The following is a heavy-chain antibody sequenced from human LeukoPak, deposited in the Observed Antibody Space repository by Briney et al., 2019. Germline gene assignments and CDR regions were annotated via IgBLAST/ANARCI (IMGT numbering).Heavy chain of an antibody. CDR3: ARGGGGYCSGGSCYFDY. D-gene: IGHD2-15*01. Sequence: SEALSLTCTVYGGSFSGYYWTWIRQPPGKGLEWIGEINDSGSTNYKPPLMSRITISVDTSRKQFSLKLSSVTAADTAVYYCARGGGGYCSGGSCYFDYWGQGTLVTVSS. V-gene: IGHV4-34*01. J-gene: IGHJ4*02. CDR1: GGSFSGYY. CDR2: INDSGST.